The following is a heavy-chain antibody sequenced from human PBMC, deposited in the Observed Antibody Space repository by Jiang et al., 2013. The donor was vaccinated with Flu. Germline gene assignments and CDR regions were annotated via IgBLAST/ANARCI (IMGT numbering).Heavy chain of an antibody. V-gene: IGHV3-23*01. Sequence: EWVSAISGSGGSTYYADSVKGRFTISRDNSKNTLYLQMNSLRAEDTAVYYCASRGPDIVVVPAAHWGQGTLVTVSS. CDR2: ISGSGGST. D-gene: IGHD2-2*01. J-gene: IGHJ4*02. CDR3: ASRGPDIVVVPAAH.